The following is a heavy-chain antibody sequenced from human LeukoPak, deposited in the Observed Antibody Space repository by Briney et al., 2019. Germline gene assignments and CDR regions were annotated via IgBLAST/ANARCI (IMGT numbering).Heavy chain of an antibody. D-gene: IGHD1-26*01. J-gene: IGHJ3*02. CDR2: IWNDGSDE. CDR1: GFIFSRYA. V-gene: IGHV3-33*01. CDR3: AFEIGRSQGAFDI. Sequence: PGGSLRLSCAASGFIFSRYAMHWVRQTPGKGLEWVAAIWNDGSDENYADSVKGRFTISSDNSKNTLYLQMNSLRAEDTAVYYCAFEIGRSQGAFDIWCQGTMITVSS.